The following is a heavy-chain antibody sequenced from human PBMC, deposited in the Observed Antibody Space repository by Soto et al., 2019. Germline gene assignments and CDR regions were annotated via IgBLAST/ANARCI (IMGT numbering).Heavy chain of an antibody. CDR3: ARGVATTTERDI. V-gene: IGHV4-59*08. CDR2: IYYSGST. Sequence: SETLSLTCTVSGGSISSYYWSWIRQPPGKGLEWIGYIYYSGSTNYNPSLKSRVTISVDTSKNQFSLKLSSVTAADTAVYYCARGVATTTERDIWGQGTMVTVSS. D-gene: IGHD5-12*01. CDR1: GGSISSYY. J-gene: IGHJ3*02.